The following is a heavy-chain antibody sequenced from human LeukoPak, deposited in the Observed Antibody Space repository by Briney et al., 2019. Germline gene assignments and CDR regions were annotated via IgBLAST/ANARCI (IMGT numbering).Heavy chain of an antibody. CDR2: ISATGTST. V-gene: IGHV3-23*01. CDR1: GFTFSSYA. J-gene: IGHJ4*02. D-gene: IGHD1-26*01. Sequence: GGSLRLSCAASGFTFSSYAMTWVRQAPGKGLEWVSTISATGTSTYYADSVKGRLTFSRDNSKNTLYLRMNSLRAEDTAVYSCAKDSGTYYKAFDYWGQGTLVTVSS. CDR3: AKDSGTYYKAFDY.